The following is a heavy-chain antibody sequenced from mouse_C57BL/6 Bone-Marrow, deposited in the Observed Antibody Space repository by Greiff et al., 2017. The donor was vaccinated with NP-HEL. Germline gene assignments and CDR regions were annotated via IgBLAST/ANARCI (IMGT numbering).Heavy chain of an antibody. CDR2: IDPSDSYT. V-gene: IGHV1-50*01. CDR1: GYTFTSYW. CDR3: VYYGSSYWYFDV. Sequence: QVQLKQPGAELVKPGASVKLSCKASGYTFTSYWMQWVKQRPGQGLEWIGEIDPSDSYTNYNQKFKGKATLTVDTSSSTAYMQLSSLTSEDSAVYYCVYYGSSYWYFDVWGTGTTVTVSS. D-gene: IGHD1-1*01. J-gene: IGHJ1*03.